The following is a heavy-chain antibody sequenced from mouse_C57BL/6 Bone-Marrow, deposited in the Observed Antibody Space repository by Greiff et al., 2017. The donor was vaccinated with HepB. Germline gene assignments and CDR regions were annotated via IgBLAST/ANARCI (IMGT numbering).Heavy chain of an antibody. V-gene: IGHV2-5*01. CDR3: AKKGFITTVVPYWYFDV. CDR2: IWRGGST. D-gene: IGHD1-1*01. Sequence: VQLQQSGPGLVQPSQSLSITCTVSGFSLTSYGVHWVRQSPGKGLEWLGVIWRGGSTDYNAAFMSRLSITKDNSQSQVFFKMNSLQADDTAIYYCAKKGFITTVVPYWYFDVWGTGTTVTVSS. CDR1: GFSLTSYG. J-gene: IGHJ1*03.